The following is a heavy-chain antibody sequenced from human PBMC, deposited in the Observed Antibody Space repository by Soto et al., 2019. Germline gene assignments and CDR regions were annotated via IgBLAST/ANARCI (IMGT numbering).Heavy chain of an antibody. J-gene: IGHJ4*02. Sequence: XGTLSLTCTVSGGSISSYYWSWIRQPPGKGLEWIGYIYYSGSTNYNPSLKSRVTISVDTSKNQFSLKLSSVTAADTAVYYCARGGQWLSWGTFDYWGQGTLVTVPS. CDR1: GGSISSYY. V-gene: IGHV4-59*01. CDR3: ARGGQWLSWGTFDY. D-gene: IGHD6-19*01. CDR2: IYYSGST.